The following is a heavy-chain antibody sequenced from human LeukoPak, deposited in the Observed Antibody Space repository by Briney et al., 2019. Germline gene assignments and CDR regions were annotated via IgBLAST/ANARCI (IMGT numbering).Heavy chain of an antibody. CDR2: VYPGDSDT. V-gene: IGHV5-51*01. J-gene: IGHJ4*02. CDR1: GYSFISYW. Sequence: GESLKISCKGSGYSFISYWIAWVRQMPGKGLEWMGSVYPGDSDTAYSPSFQGQVTISADKSISTAYVQWSSLRASDTAMYFCARHVRDAYNRRFNYWGQGTLVTVSS. CDR3: ARHVRDAYNRRFNY. D-gene: IGHD5-24*01.